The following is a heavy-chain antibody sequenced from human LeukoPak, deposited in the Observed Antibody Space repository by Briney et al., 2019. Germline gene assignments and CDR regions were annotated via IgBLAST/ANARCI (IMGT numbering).Heavy chain of an antibody. CDR2: IWYDGSNK. J-gene: IGHJ4*02. D-gene: IGHD5-18*01. CDR3: ARDKGYSYDGIDY. CDR1: GFTFSSYG. V-gene: IGHV3-33*01. Sequence: GRSLRLSCAASGFTFSSYGMHWVRQAPGKGLEWVAVIWYDGSNKYYADSVKGRFTISRDNSKNTLYLQMNSLRAEDTAVYYCARDKGYSYDGIDYWGQGTLVTVSS.